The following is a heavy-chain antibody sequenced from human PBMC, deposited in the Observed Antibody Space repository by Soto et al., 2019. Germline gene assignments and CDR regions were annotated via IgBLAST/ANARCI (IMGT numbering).Heavy chain of an antibody. CDR3: ARENSYFDY. V-gene: IGHV1-18*01. CDR2: ISAYNANA. CDR1: GYTFRNFG. Sequence: QIQLLQSGAEVKKPGASVKVTCKASGYTFRNFGISWVRQAPGQGLEWMGWISAYNANANYAQKFQGRLTMTADTSTSTAYMALRRLRSDDTAVYYCARENSYFDYCGQGTLVTVSS. J-gene: IGHJ4*02.